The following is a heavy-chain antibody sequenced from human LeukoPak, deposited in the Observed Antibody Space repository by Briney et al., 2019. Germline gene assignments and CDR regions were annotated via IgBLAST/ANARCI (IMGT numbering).Heavy chain of an antibody. Sequence: SETLSLTCTVSGVSISNYDWSWIRRPPGKGLEWIGYIYYSGSTNYNPSLKSRVTISVDTSKNQFSLKLSSVTAADTAVYYCARVGVVPAANDAFDIWGQGTMVTVSS. D-gene: IGHD2-2*01. CDR1: GVSISNYD. V-gene: IGHV4-59*01. CDR2: IYYSGST. J-gene: IGHJ3*02. CDR3: ARVGVVPAANDAFDI.